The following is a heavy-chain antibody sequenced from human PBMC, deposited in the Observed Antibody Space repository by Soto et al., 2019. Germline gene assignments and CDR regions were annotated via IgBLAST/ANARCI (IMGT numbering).Heavy chain of an antibody. CDR3: ARAKDGYNYLYFDY. CDR2: IYYSGST. J-gene: IGHJ4*02. D-gene: IGHD5-12*01. CDR1: GGSISSGGYY. V-gene: IGHV4-31*03. Sequence: SETLSLTCTVSGGSISSGGYYWSWIRQHPGKGLEWIGYIYYSGSTYYNPSLKSRVTISVDTSKNQFSLKLSSVTAADTAVYYCARAKDGYNYLYFDYWGQGTLVTVSS.